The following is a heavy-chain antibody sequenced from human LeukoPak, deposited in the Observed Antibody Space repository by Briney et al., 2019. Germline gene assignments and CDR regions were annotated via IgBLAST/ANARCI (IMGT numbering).Heavy chain of an antibody. D-gene: IGHD3-3*01. J-gene: IGHJ6*02. CDR3: TTDRFWSGPADYYYYGMDV. CDR1: GFTFSNAW. CDR2: IKSKTDGGTA. Sequence: PGGSLRLSCAASGFTFSNAWMSWVRQAPGKGLEWVGHIKSKTDGGTADYAAPVKGRFTISRDDSKNTLYLQMNSLKTEDTAVYYCTTDRFWSGPADYYYYGMDVWGQGTTVTVSS. V-gene: IGHV3-15*01.